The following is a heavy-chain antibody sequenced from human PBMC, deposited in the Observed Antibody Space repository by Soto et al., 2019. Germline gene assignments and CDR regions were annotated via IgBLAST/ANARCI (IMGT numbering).Heavy chain of an antibody. CDR2: SRNTAEGYTT. CDR3: ARVRKVGGTTPFES. Sequence: GGSLRLSCACTGFIFSDHYIDWVRQAPGKGLVWVGRSRNTAEGYTTSYAASVEGRFSFSRDDSKSSVYLQMNSLKSEDTAVYYCARVRKVGGTTPFESWGQGVLVTGSS. V-gene: IGHV3-72*01. J-gene: IGHJ4*02. D-gene: IGHD1-26*01. CDR1: GFIFSDHY.